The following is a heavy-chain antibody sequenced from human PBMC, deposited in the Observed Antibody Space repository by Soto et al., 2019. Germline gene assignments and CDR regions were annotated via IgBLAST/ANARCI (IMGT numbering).Heavy chain of an antibody. V-gene: IGHV1-46*03. CDR1: GYTFTSYY. Sequence: ASVKVSCKASGYTFTSYYMHWVRQAPGQGLEWMGIINPSGGSTSYAQKFQGRVTMTRDTSTSTVYMELSSLRSEDTAVYYCARGTVVVVAATHFDYWGQGTLVTVSS. D-gene: IGHD2-15*01. CDR3: ARGTVVVVAATHFDY. J-gene: IGHJ4*02. CDR2: INPSGGST.